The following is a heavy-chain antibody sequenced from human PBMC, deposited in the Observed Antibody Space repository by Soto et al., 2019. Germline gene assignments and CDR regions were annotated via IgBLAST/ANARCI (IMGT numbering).Heavy chain of an antibody. J-gene: IGHJ6*02. CDR3: ARNRHIVVVVAATRWDYGMDV. CDR2: ISYDGSNK. V-gene: IGHV3-30-3*01. Sequence: GGSLRLSCAASGFTFSSYAMHWVRQAPGKGLEWVAVISYDGSNKYYADSVKGRFTISRDNSKNTLYLQMNSLRAEDTAVYYCARNRHIVVVVAATRWDYGMDVWGQGTTVTVSS. D-gene: IGHD2-15*01. CDR1: GFTFSSYA.